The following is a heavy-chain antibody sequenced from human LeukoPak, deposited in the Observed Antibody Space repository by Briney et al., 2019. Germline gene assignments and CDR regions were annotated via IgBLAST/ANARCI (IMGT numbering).Heavy chain of an antibody. J-gene: IGHJ4*02. CDR3: ARRRPMVRGVIDY. Sequence: SETLSLTCAVYGGSFSRYYWSWIRQPPGKGLEWIGEINHSGSTNYNPSLKSRVTISVDTSKNQFSLKLSSVTAADTAVYYCARRRPMVRGVIDYWGQGTLVTVSS. V-gene: IGHV4-34*01. CDR2: INHSGST. D-gene: IGHD3-10*01. CDR1: GGSFSRYY.